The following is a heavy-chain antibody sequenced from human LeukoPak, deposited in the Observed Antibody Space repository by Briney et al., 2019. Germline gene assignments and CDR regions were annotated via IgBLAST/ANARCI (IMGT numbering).Heavy chain of an antibody. V-gene: IGHV4-39*07. CDR2: IYYSGST. CDR1: GGSISSSSYY. J-gene: IGHJ4*02. CDR3: AREGGTYYDSSGYYYVGSYFDY. D-gene: IGHD3-22*01. Sequence: SETLSLTCTVSGGSISSSSYYWGWFRQPPGKGLEWIGSIYYSGSTYYNPSLKSRVTISVDTSKNQFSLKLSSVTAADTAVYYCAREGGTYYDSSGYYYVGSYFDYWGQGTLVTVSS.